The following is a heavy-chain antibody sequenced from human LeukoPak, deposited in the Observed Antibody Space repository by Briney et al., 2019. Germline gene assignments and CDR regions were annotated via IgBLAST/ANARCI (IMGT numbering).Heavy chain of an antibody. J-gene: IGHJ3*02. CDR2: ISSSGSTI. CDR1: GFTFSSYE. V-gene: IGHV3-48*03. D-gene: IGHD1-7*01. Sequence: GGSLRLSCAASGFTFSSYEMNWVRQAPGKGLEWVSYISSSGSTIYYADSVKGRFTISRDNAKNSLYLQMNSLRAEDTAVYYCARYGVSYNWNYGVSGKRAFDIWGQGTMVTVSS. CDR3: ARYGVSYNWNYGVSGKRAFDI.